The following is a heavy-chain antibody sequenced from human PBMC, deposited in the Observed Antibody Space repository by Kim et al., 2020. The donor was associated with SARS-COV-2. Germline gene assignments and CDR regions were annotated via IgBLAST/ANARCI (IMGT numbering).Heavy chain of an antibody. V-gene: IGHV3-11*06. Sequence: THYEDSVDGRFTISRDNSKFALRLEMHSLTGEDTAVYYCARDNFIYSAIVAWGQGTLVSVSS. J-gene: IGHJ5*02. CDR2: T. D-gene: IGHD2-15*01. CDR3: ARDNFIYSAIVA.